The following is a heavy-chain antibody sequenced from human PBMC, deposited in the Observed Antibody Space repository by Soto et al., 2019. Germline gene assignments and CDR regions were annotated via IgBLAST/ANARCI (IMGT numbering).Heavy chain of an antibody. CDR2: IKLDASEK. D-gene: IGHD2-8*01. J-gene: IGHJ4*02. V-gene: IGHV3-7*03. Sequence: GGSLRLSCAASGFTFSFYWMSWVRQAPGKGLEWLGTIKLDASEKKYVDSVKGRFTMSRDNAKNSLYLQMDSLRAENTAGYYWASRSATVLSLTYWGRGTQVTVSS. CDR3: ASRSATVLSLTY. CDR1: GFTFSFYW.